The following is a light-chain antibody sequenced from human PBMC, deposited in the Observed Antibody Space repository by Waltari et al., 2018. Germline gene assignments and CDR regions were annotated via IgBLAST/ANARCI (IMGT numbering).Light chain of an antibody. J-gene: IGLJ2*01. Sequence: QPVLTQPPSVSAAAGQKVTIPCSDTSPNAGGNSVAWDQHLPRTAPRLLIYENKIRPSGIPDRFSGSKSGTSATLGITGLQTGDEADYYCGTWDSSLSVVVFGGGTKLTVL. V-gene: IGLV1-51*02. CDR2: ENK. CDR3: GTWDSSLSVVV. CDR1: SPNAGGNS.